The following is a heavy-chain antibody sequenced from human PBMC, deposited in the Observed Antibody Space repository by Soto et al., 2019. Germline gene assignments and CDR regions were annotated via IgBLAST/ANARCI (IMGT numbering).Heavy chain of an antibody. D-gene: IGHD2-8*02. J-gene: IGHJ4*02. CDR2: INHSGST. CDR3: ARDKITGLFDY. V-gene: IGHV4-34*01. Sequence: QVQLQQWGAGLLKPSETLSLTCAVYGGSFSGYYWTWIRQPPGTGLEWIGEINHSGSTNYNPSLKXGATISVDTSKNQSSLKLTSVTAADTAVYYCARDKITGLFDYWGQGTLVTVSS. CDR1: GGSFSGYY.